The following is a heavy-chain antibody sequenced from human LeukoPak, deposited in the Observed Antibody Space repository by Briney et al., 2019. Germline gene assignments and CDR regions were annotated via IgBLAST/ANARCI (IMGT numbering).Heavy chain of an antibody. CDR2: INSDVSST. J-gene: IGHJ4*02. CDR1: GFTFSSYW. CDR3: ARDLTSEYYFDY. V-gene: IGHV3-74*01. Sequence: GGSLRLSCAASGFTFSSYWMHWVRQAPGKGLVWVSRINSDVSSTSYADSVKGRFTIARDNAKNTLYLQMNSLRAEDTAVYHRARDLTSEYYFDYWGQGTLVTVSS. D-gene: IGHD2-2*01.